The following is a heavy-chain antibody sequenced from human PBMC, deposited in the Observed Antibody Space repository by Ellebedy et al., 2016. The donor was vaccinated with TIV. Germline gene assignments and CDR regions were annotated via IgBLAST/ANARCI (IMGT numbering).Heavy chain of an antibody. CDR1: GYTSTSYD. J-gene: IGHJ4*02. V-gene: IGHV1-8*01. D-gene: IGHD1-1*01. CDR2: MNPNSGNT. Sequence: ASVKVSXKASGYTSTSYDINWVRQATGQGLEWMGWMNPNSGNTGYAQKFQGRVTMTRNTSISTAYMELSSLRSEDTAVYYCARAPFYRTNDLDYWGQGTLVTVSS. CDR3: ARAPFYRTNDLDY.